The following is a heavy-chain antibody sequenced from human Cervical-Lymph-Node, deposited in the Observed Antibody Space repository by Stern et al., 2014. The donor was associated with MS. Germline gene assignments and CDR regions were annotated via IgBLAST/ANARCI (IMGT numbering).Heavy chain of an antibody. J-gene: IGHJ5*02. D-gene: IGHD1-1*01. V-gene: IGHV1-8*01. CDR2: MNPNSGNT. Sequence: VQLVESGAEVKKPGASVKVSCTASEYTFTSYDIIWVRQATGQGLEWMGWMNPNSGNTDYTQKFQGRLTMTRNTSINTAYRELSSLRSEDTAVYFCARGRTSRNWFDPWGQGTLVTVS. CDR1: EYTFTSYD. CDR3: ARGRTSRNWFDP.